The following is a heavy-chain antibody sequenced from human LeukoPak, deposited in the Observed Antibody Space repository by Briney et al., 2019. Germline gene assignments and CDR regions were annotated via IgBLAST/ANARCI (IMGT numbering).Heavy chain of an antibody. CDR2: ISRSSSTI. CDR1: GFTVSSNY. J-gene: IGHJ5*02. V-gene: IGHV3-48*01. Sequence: GGSLRLSCAASGFTVSSNYMSWVRQAPGKGLEWVSYISRSSSTIYYADSVKGRFTISRDNAKTSLYLQMNSLRAEDTAVYYCARGMAEAQWLVANWFDPWGQGTLVTVSS. CDR3: ARGMAEAQWLVANWFDP. D-gene: IGHD6-19*01.